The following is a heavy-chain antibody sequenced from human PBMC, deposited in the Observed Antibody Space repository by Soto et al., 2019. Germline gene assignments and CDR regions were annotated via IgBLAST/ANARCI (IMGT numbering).Heavy chain of an antibody. CDR2: IHNSVST. J-gene: IGHJ4*02. Sequence: QVLLQESGPGLVKPSQTLSLTCSVSGGSSSSGDYYWRWIRQPPGKGLEWIGYIHNSVSTYYNPSLKSRVTISVDTSTNHFSLKLSSVTAADTAVYYCARGGRYFGGIVDLDSWGQGTLVTVSS. CDR1: GGSSSSGDYY. CDR3: ARGGRYFGGIVDLDS. D-gene: IGHD3-16*01. V-gene: IGHV4-30-4*01.